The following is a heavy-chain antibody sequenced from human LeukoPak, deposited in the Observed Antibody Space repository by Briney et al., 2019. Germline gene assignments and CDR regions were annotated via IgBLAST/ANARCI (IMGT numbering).Heavy chain of an antibody. J-gene: IGHJ6*03. CDR2: ISSSSSYI. D-gene: IGHD6-13*01. CDR3: ARSIAAAGTGIYYYYYYMDV. Sequence: GGSLRLSCAASGFTFSSYSMNWVRQAPGKGLEWVSSISSSSSYIYYADSVKGRFTISRDNAKNSLYLQMNSLRAEDTAVYYCARSIAAAGTGIYYYYYYMDVWGKGTTVTISS. CDR1: GFTFSSYS. V-gene: IGHV3-21*01.